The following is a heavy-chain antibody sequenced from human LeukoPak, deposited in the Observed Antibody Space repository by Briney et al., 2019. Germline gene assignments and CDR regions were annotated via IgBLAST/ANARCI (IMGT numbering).Heavy chain of an antibody. V-gene: IGHV3-23*01. Sequence: GGSLRLSCAASGFSFGNHAMIWVRQAAGKGLEWVSVVSGSGDTTYYADSVRGRFTIFRDNSKNTLFLQMNSLRAEDTAVYYCARVLRYCSGGNCYSGGLGYMDVWGKGTTVTISS. CDR2: VSGSGDTT. CDR3: ARVLRYCSGGNCYSGGLGYMDV. J-gene: IGHJ6*03. CDR1: GFSFGNHA. D-gene: IGHD2-15*01.